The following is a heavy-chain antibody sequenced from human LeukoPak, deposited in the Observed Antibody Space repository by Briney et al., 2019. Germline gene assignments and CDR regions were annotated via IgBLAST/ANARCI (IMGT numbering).Heavy chain of an antibody. CDR1: GGSFRGSY. J-gene: IGHJ4*02. Sequence: SETLSLTCAVYGGSFRGSYWSWIRQPPGKGLEWIGEINHSGSTNYNPSLKSRVTISVDTSTPHFSLKLSSGTAADTAVYYCARGAYYYDSSGYYDYWGQGTLVTVSS. D-gene: IGHD3-22*01. CDR3: ARGAYYYDSSGYYDY. V-gene: IGHV4-34*01. CDR2: INHSGST.